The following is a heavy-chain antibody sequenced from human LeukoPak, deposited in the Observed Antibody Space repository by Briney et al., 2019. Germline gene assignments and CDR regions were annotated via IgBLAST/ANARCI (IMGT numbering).Heavy chain of an antibody. J-gene: IGHJ4*02. CDR1: GFTFSTYS. Sequence: PGGSLRLSCAASGFTFSTYSMDWVRQAPGMGLEWVASISSTSSYIYYTDSVKGRFTISRDNAKKSLDLQMNSLRAEDTAVYYCATLLVADSPDYFDFWGQGTLVTVFS. CDR3: ATLLVADSPDYFDF. CDR2: ISSTSSYI. D-gene: IGHD2-15*01. V-gene: IGHV3-21*01.